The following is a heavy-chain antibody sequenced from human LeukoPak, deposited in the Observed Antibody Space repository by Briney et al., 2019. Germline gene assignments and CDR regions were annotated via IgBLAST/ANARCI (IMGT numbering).Heavy chain of an antibody. D-gene: IGHD3-22*01. CDR2: IWYDGSNK. Sequence: GGSLRLSCAASGFTISSYGMHWVRQAPGKGLEWVAVIWYDGSNKYYADSVKGRFTISRDNSKNTLYLQMNSLRAEDTAVYYCAKEDRHDYYDSSGYIDYWGQGTLVTVSS. CDR3: AKEDRHDYYDSSGYIDY. J-gene: IGHJ4*02. CDR1: GFTISSYG. V-gene: IGHV3-33*06.